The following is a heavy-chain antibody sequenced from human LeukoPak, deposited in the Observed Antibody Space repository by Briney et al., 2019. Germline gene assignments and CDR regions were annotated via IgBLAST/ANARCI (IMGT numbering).Heavy chain of an antibody. CDR1: GLTFSSYW. Sequence: PGGSLRLSCAASGLTFSSYWMSWVRQAPGKGLEWVAKIKPDGSEIYHVDSVQGRFTISRDNAQNSLYLQMNSLRAEDTAVYYCATSRFYLESWGQGTLVTVSS. CDR3: ATSRFYLES. CDR2: IKPDGSEI. V-gene: IGHV3-7*01. J-gene: IGHJ4*02.